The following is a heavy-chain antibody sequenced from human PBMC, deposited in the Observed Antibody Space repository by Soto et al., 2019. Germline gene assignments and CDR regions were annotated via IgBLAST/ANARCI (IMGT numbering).Heavy chain of an antibody. J-gene: IGHJ6*04. CDR2: INSRSSSF. Sequence: GVSQRVSWAAAGFTFSSYGMNWVRQAPGKGLEWVSYINSRSSSFYYAYSVKGRFTISRENAKNSLYLKMNSLRDEDTFVYECESGLLMLGGMAVWVKRTTV. V-gene: IGHV3-48*02. CDR1: GFTFSSYG. CDR3: ESGLLMLGGMAV. D-gene: IGHD3-10*02.